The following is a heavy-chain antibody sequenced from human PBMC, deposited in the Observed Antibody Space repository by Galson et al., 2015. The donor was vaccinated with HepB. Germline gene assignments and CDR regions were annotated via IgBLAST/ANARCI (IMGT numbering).Heavy chain of an antibody. V-gene: IGHV3-7*01. CDR3: ARASYGDWGSAFD. Sequence: SLRLSCAASGFTFSNYWMNWVRQAPGKGLEWVANIKQDGSEKHYVESVEGRFTISRDNAKNSVDLQMSSLRAEDTAVYYCARASYGDWGSAFD. D-gene: IGHD4-17*01. CDR1: GFTFSNYW. CDR2: IKQDGSEK. J-gene: IGHJ3*01.